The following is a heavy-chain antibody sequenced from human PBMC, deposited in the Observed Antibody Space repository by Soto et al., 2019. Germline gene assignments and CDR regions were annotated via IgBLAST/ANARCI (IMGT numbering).Heavy chain of an antibody. Sequence: KTSETLSLTCTVSGGSISSGGYYWSWIRQHPGKGLEWIGYIYYSGSTYYNPSLKSRVTISVDTSKNQFSLKLSSVTAADTAVYYCARGQWEAQQLVPDFDYWGQGTLVTVSS. D-gene: IGHD6-6*01. CDR1: GGSISSGGYY. CDR3: ARGQWEAQQLVPDFDY. CDR2: IYYSGST. V-gene: IGHV4-31*03. J-gene: IGHJ4*02.